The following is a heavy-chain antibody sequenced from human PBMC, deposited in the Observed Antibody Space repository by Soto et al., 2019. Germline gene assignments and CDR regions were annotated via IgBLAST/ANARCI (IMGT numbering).Heavy chain of an antibody. Sequence: GASVKVSCKASGYTFTSYDINWVRQATGQGLEWMGWMNPNSGNTGYAQKFQGRVTMTRNTSISTAYMELSSLRSEDTAVYYCARRYFDWLLYYYYYKDVWGKGTTVTVSS. D-gene: IGHD3-9*01. CDR2: MNPNSGNT. V-gene: IGHV1-8*01. J-gene: IGHJ6*03. CDR1: GYTFTSYD. CDR3: ARRYFDWLLYYYYYKDV.